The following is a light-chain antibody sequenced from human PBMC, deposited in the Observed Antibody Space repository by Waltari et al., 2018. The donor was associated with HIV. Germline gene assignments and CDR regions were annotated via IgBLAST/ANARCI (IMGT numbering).Light chain of an antibody. J-gene: IGKJ1*01. V-gene: IGKV1-5*03. CDR2: EAS. CDR3: QQYTTTWT. Sequence: IQMTQSPSTLSAFVGDRVTITCRASQSISKWLVWYQQKPGQAPKVLIYEASRLKSEVPTRFSGSGSGTEFSLTISSLQPEDFATYYCQQYTTTWTFGQGTKVQIK. CDR1: QSISKW.